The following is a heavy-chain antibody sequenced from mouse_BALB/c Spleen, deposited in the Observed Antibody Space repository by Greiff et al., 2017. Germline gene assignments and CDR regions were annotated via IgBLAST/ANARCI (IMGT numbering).Heavy chain of an antibody. J-gene: IGHJ4*01. V-gene: IGHV10-1*02. Sequence: EVQLVEFGGGLVQPKGSLKLSCAASGFTFNTYAMNWVRQAPGKGLEWVARIRSKSNNYATYYADSVKDRFTISRDDSQSMLYLQMNNLKTEDTAMYYCVRLSYGSYAMDYWGQGTSVTVSS. CDR3: VRLSYGSYAMDY. D-gene: IGHD1-1*01. CDR2: IRSKSNNYAT. CDR1: GFTFNTYA.